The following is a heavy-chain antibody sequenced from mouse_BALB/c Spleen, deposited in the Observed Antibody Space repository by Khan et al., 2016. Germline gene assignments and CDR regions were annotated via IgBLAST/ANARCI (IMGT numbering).Heavy chain of an antibody. Sequence: LVESGAELVRPGSSVKISCRASGYAFSGYWLNWVKQRPGQGLEWIGQIYPGHGDTTYNGNFRGRVTLTADTSSSTAYMQFSSLTSEDSAVYFCARWGLGWDGYYDVWGAGTTVTVSS. V-gene: IGHV1-80*01. D-gene: IGHD4-1*01. CDR3: ARWGLGWDGYYDV. CDR2: IYPGHGDT. CDR1: GYAFSGYW. J-gene: IGHJ1*01.